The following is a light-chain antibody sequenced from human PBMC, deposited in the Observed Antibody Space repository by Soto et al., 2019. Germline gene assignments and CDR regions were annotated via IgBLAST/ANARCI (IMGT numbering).Light chain of an antibody. CDR3: MQALQTPPWT. Sequence: DIVMTQSPLSLPVTPGEPASISCRSSQSLLHSNGYNYLDWYLQKPGQSPQLLIYFGSNRASGVPARFSGGGSGTDISLNISRVEAEDVWVYYCMQALQTPPWTFGQGTKVEI. CDR1: QSLLHSNGYNY. J-gene: IGKJ1*01. V-gene: IGKV2-28*01. CDR2: FGS.